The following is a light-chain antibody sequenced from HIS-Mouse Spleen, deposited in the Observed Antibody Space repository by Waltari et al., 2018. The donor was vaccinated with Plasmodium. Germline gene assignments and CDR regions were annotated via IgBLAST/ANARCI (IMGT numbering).Light chain of an antibody. CDR3: YSTDSSGNHRV. CDR2: EDS. CDR1: ASPKKY. V-gene: IGLV3-10*01. Sequence: SYELTQPPSVSVSPGQTARITCSGDASPKKYSYWYQQKSGQPPVLVIYEDSKRPSGIPERFSGSSSGTMATLTISGAQVEDEADYYCYSTDSSGNHRVFGGGTKLTVL. J-gene: IGLJ3*02.